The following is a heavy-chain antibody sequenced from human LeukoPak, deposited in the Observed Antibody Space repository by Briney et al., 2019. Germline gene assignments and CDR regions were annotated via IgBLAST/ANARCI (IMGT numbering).Heavy chain of an antibody. CDR1: GGSISSSDW. V-gene: IGHV4-4*02. CDR3: AREGSSWYRANWFDP. CDR2: IYHSGST. J-gene: IGHJ5*02. D-gene: IGHD6-13*01. Sequence: SETLSLTCAVSGGSISSSDWWSWVRQPPWKGLEWIGEIYHSGSTNYNPSLKSRVTISVDKSKNQFSLKLSSVTAADTAVYYCAREGSSWYRANWFDPWGQGTLVTVSS.